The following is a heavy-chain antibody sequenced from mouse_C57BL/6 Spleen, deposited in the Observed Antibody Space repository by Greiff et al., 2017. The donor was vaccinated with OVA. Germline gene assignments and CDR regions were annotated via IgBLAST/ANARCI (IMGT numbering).Heavy chain of an antibody. D-gene: IGHD1-1*01. J-gene: IGHJ2*01. CDR3: ARGGATVVESYYFDY. Sequence: QVQLQQSGAELVRPGTSVKMSCKASGYTFTNYWIGWAKQRPGHGLEWIGDIYPGGGYTNYNEKFKGKATLTADKSSSTAYMQFSSLTSEDSAIYYCARGGATVVESYYFDYRGQGTTLTVSS. CDR2: IYPGGGYT. V-gene: IGHV1-63*01. CDR1: GYTFTNYW.